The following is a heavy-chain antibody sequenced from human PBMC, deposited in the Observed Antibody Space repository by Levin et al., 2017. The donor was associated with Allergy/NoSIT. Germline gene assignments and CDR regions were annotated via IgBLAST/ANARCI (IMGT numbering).Heavy chain of an antibody. CDR2: INPDGSGR. D-gene: IGHD3-3*01. J-gene: IGHJ4*02. Sequence: GGSLRLSCVVSGFTFNNYWMTWVRQAPGKGLEWVANINPDGSGRYYLDSVKGRFTISRDNAKNSLYLQMNSLSAGDTAVYYCARNVATGGRFFDYWGQGSLVSVSS. V-gene: IGHV3-7*04. CDR1: GFTFNNYW. CDR3: ARNVATGGRFFDY.